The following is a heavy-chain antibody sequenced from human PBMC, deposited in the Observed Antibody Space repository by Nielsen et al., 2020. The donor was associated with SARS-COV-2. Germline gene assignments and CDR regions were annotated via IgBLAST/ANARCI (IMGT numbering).Heavy chain of an antibody. CDR1: GFSFSDDW. Sequence: GESLKISCAASGFSFSDDWMTWVRQAPGKGLELVANIKEDGSQRYYVDFVKGRFTISRDNAKNSLYLQMDGLTGEDTAMYYCARDPYYDGGGPFLDYWGQGALVTVSS. J-gene: IGHJ4*02. D-gene: IGHD3-22*01. CDR3: ARDPYYDGGGPFLDY. V-gene: IGHV3-7*01. CDR2: IKEDGSQR.